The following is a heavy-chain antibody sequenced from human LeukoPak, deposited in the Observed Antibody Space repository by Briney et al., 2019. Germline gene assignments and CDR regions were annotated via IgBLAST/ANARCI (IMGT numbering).Heavy chain of an antibody. J-gene: IGHJ4*02. D-gene: IGHD2-15*01. CDR2: ISGSGGST. V-gene: IGHV3-23*01. Sequence: GGSLRLSCEASGFTFSSNAMSWVRQAPGKGLEWVSAISGSGGSTYYADSVKGRFTISRDNSKNTLYLQMNSLRAEDTAVYYCAKAGAVVVVAAKYFDYWGQGTLVTVSS. CDR1: GFTFSSNA. CDR3: AKAGAVVVVAAKYFDY.